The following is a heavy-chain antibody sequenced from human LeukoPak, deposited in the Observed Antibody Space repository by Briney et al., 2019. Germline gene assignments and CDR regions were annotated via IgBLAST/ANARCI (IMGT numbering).Heavy chain of an antibody. CDR2: VYFTGST. V-gene: IGHV4-39*07. CDR3: ARDDSDFAY. CDR1: GGSVNSNNYY. Sequence: SQTLSLTCTVSGGSVNSNNYYWAWVRQPPGKGLEWIGNVYFTGSTQYNPSLKSRVTILMDTAKEQFSLRLTSVTAADTAVYYCARDDSDFAYWGQGTLVTVSS. J-gene: IGHJ4*02. D-gene: IGHD4-11*01.